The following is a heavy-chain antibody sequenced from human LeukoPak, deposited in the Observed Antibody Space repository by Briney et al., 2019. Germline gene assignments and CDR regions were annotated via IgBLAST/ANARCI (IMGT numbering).Heavy chain of an antibody. CDR2: ISYDGSNK. Sequence: GGSLRLSCAASGFTFSSYGMHWVRQAPGKGLEWVAVISYDGSNKYYADSVKGRFTISRDNSKSTLYLQMNSLRAEDTAVYYCAKGPYYYGSGSAANYWGQGTLVTVSS. CDR1: GFTFSSYG. V-gene: IGHV3-30*18. D-gene: IGHD3-10*01. J-gene: IGHJ4*02. CDR3: AKGPYYYGSGSAANY.